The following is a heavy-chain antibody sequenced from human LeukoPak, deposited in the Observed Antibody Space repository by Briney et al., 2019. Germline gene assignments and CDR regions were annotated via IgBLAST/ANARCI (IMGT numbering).Heavy chain of an antibody. D-gene: IGHD4-17*01. CDR1: GYTFTNYG. J-gene: IGHJ3*02. CDR2: ISAYNGNT. V-gene: IGHV1-18*01. Sequence: ASVKVSCKASGYTFTNYGISWVRQAPGQGLEWVGWISAYNGNTNYAQKLQGRVTMTTDTSTSTAYMELRSLRSDDTAVYYCASLSGYDYGDYGPGDAFDIWGQGTMVTVSS. CDR3: ASLSGYDYGDYGPGDAFDI.